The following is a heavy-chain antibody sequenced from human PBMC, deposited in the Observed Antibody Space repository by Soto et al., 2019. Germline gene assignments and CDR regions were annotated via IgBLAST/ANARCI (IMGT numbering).Heavy chain of an antibody. Sequence: RGGSLRLSCAASGFTFTRYSMNWVRQAPGKGLEWVSSISSTTNYIYYADSMKGRFTVSRDNAKNSVYLEMNSLSAEDTAVYYCARESEDLTSNFDYWGQGTLVTVSS. CDR1: GFTFTRYS. V-gene: IGHV3-21*01. CDR3: ARESEDLTSNFDY. J-gene: IGHJ4*02. CDR2: ISSTTNYI.